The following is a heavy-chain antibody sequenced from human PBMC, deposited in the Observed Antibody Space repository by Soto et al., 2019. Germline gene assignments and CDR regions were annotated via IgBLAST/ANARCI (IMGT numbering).Heavy chain of an antibody. V-gene: IGHV3-21*01. CDR3: AMHYGDYHDAFDI. J-gene: IGHJ3*02. CDR2: ISSSSSYI. Sequence: EVQLVESGGGLVKPGGSLRLSCAASGFTFSSYSMNWVRQAPGKGLEWVSSISSSSSYIYYADSVKGRFTISRDNAKNSLYLKMNSLRAEDTAVYYCAMHYGDYHDAFDIWGQGTMVTVSS. CDR1: GFTFSSYS. D-gene: IGHD4-17*01.